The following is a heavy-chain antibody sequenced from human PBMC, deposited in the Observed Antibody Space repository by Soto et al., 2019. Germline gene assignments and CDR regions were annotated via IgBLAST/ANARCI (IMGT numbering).Heavy chain of an antibody. CDR2: IYYSGST. CDR1: GGSISSGGYY. D-gene: IGHD3-22*01. CDR3: ARAYYYDSSGYYYYYGMDV. J-gene: IGHJ6*02. Sequence: SETLSLTCTVSGGSISSGGYYWSWIRQHPGKGLEWIGYIYYSGSTYYNPSLKSRVTISVDTSKNQFSLKLSSVTAADTAVYYCARAYYYDSSGYYYYYGMDVWGQGTTVTVSS. V-gene: IGHV4-31*03.